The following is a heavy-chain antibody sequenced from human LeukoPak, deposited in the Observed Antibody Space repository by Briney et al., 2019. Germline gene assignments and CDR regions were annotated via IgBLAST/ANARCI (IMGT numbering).Heavy chain of an antibody. CDR2: INHSGST. Sequence: PSETLSLTCAVYGGSFSGYYWSWIRQPPGKGLEWIGEINHSGSTNYNPSLKSRVTISVDTSKNQFSLKLSSVTAADTAVYYCARVVPAAIFSFDAFDIWGQGTMVTVSS. V-gene: IGHV4-34*01. J-gene: IGHJ3*02. D-gene: IGHD2-2*01. CDR3: ARVVPAAIFSFDAFDI. CDR1: GGSFSGYY.